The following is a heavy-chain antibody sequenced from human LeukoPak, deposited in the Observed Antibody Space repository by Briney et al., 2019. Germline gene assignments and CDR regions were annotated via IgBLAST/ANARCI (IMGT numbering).Heavy chain of an antibody. Sequence: GGSLRLSCAASGFTFDDHAMHWVRQAPGKGLEWVSGISWNSGSIGYADSVKGRFTISRDNAKNSLYLQMNSLRAEDTALYYCAKDREGTVTSYFDYWGQGTLVTVSS. D-gene: IGHD4-17*01. J-gene: IGHJ4*02. CDR1: GFTFDDHA. CDR2: ISWNSGSI. V-gene: IGHV3-9*01. CDR3: AKDREGTVTSYFDY.